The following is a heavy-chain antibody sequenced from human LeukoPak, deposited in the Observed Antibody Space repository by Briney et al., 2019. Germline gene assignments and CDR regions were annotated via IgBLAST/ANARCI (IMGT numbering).Heavy chain of an antibody. D-gene: IGHD1-7*01. CDR2: LNPNSGGT. V-gene: IGHV1-2*02. J-gene: IGHJ3*02. Sequence: GASVKVTCKASGYTFIGYFIHWVRRAPGQGLEWLGWLNPNSGGTNSAQNFQGRVTMTRDTAMTRDTSITTVYMELTRLRSDDTAVYYCASGKGGNYAEAFHIWGQGTMVTVSS. CDR1: GYTFIGYF. CDR3: ASGKGGNYAEAFHI.